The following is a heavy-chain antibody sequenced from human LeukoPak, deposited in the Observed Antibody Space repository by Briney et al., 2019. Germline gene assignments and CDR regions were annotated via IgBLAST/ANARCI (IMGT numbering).Heavy chain of an antibody. J-gene: IGHJ4*02. V-gene: IGHV4-59*02. Sequence: SETLSLTCTVSGGSVSIYYWNWIRQPPGKGLEWIGNMYYSGSTNYNPSLKSRATTSVDTSKNQFSLKLNSVTAADTAVYYCARDRGYRTPYFDYWGRGTLVTVSS. CDR3: ARDRGYRTPYFDY. CDR1: GGSVSIYY. CDR2: MYYSGST. D-gene: IGHD6-13*01.